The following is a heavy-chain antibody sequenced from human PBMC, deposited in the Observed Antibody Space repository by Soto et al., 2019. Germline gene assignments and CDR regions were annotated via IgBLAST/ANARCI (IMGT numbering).Heavy chain of an antibody. CDR1: GYSFTSYW. Sequence: GESLKISCKGSGYSFTSYWIGWVRQMPGKGLELMGIIYPGDSDTRYSPSFQGQVTISADKSISTAYLQWSSLKASDTAVYYCARAGYSAFYYYGMDVWGQGTTVTVSS. CDR2: IYPGDSDT. CDR3: ARAGYSAFYYYGMDV. V-gene: IGHV5-51*01. J-gene: IGHJ6*02. D-gene: IGHD1-26*01.